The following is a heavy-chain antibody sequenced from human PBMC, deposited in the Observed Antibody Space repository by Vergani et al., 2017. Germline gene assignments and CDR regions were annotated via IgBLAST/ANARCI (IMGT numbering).Heavy chain of an antibody. Sequence: QVQLQESGPGLVKPSETLSLTCIVSGCSISPYYWSWIRQPAGKGLEWIGRIYTSESTNYNPSLKSRVTMSVDTSKNQFSLKLSSVTAADTAVYYCASKRGACRAAYCHAYDFWGPGTLVGVSS. V-gene: IGHV4-4*07. D-gene: IGHD2-15*01. J-gene: IGHJ4*02. CDR3: ASKRGACRAAYCHAYDF. CDR2: IYTSEST. CDR1: GCSISPYY.